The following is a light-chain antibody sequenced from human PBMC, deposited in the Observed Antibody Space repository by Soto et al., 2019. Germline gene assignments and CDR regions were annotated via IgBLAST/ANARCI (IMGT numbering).Light chain of an antibody. Sequence: QSVLTQPASVSGSPGQSITISCSGTSTDVGHPYNYVSWYQQYPGKAPKLLIFGVSNRPSGISGRFSGSKSGNTASLTISGLQPEDEADYYCMSYIASTTTHWILGGGTKRTVL. CDR2: GVS. CDR1: STDVGHPYNY. V-gene: IGLV2-14*03. CDR3: MSYIASTTTHWI. J-gene: IGLJ2*01.